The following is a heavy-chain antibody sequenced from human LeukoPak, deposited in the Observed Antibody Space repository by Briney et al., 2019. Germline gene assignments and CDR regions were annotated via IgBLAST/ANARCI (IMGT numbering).Heavy chain of an antibody. CDR1: GGSISNFY. Sequence: SETLSLTCIVSGGSISNFYWTWIRQPTGKGLEWIGYIHYSGSTNYNPTLKSRVIISVDTSKNQFSLKLKTVTTADTAVYYCARGGWSLDYLGQGTLVTVSP. D-gene: IGHD6-19*01. CDR3: ARGGWSLDY. CDR2: IHYSGST. J-gene: IGHJ4*02. V-gene: IGHV4-59*01.